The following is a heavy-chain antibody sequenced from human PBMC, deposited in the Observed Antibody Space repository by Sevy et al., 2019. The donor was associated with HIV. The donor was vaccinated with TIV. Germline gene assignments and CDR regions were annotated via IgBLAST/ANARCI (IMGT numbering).Heavy chain of an antibody. V-gene: IGHV3-23*01. CDR2: ISRSGRST. CDR3: AKGYCDGGSCPRDYYYYGMDV. J-gene: IGHJ6*02. D-gene: IGHD2-15*01. Sequence: GGSLRLSCAASGFTFSTYAMNWVRQAPGKGLEWVSSISRSGRSTYSADSVEGRFTISRDNFKKTLYLQLSSLRVDDTAVYYFAKGYCDGGSCPRDYYYYGMDVWGQGTTVTVSS. CDR1: GFTFSTYA.